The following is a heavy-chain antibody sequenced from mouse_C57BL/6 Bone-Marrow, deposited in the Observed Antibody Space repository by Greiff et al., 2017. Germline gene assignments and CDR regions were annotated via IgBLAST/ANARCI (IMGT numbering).Heavy chain of an antibody. J-gene: IGHJ3*01. V-gene: IGHV5-9*01. Sequence: DVMLVESGGGLVKPGGSLKLSCAASGFTFSSYTMSWVRQTPEKRLEWVATISGGGGNTYYPDSVKGRFTISRDNAENTLYLQMSSLRSEDTALYYCARRHYYGTLFAYWGQGTLVTVSA. CDR3: ARRHYYGTLFAY. CDR1: GFTFSSYT. CDR2: ISGGGGNT. D-gene: IGHD1-1*01.